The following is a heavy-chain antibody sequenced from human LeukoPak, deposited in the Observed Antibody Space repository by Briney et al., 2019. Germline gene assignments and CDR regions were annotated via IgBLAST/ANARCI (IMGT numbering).Heavy chain of an antibody. D-gene: IGHD1-26*01. J-gene: IGHJ4*02. CDR2: IYSGGST. V-gene: IGHV3-53*01. Sequence: TGGSLRLSCAASGFTVSSNYMSWVRQAPGKGLEWVSVIYSGGSTYYADSVKGRFTISRDNSKNTLYLQMNSLRAEDTAVYYCAREVVGARNFDYWGQGTLVTVSS. CDR1: GFTVSSNY. CDR3: AREVVGARNFDY.